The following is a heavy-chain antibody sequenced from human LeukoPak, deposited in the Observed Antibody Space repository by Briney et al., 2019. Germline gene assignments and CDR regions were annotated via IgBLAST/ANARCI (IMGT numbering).Heavy chain of an antibody. D-gene: IGHD5-24*01. CDR1: GGSISTNNYY. J-gene: IGHJ4*02. CDR2: IFYSGST. V-gene: IGHV4-39*07. Sequence: PSETLSLTCTVSGGSISTNNYYWGWIRQPPGKGLEWIGNIFYSGSTYYSPSLKSRVTISLDTSRNQFSLKLNSVIAADTAVYYCARAMAAPSSYFFDHWGQGTLVTVSS. CDR3: ARAMAAPSSYFFDH.